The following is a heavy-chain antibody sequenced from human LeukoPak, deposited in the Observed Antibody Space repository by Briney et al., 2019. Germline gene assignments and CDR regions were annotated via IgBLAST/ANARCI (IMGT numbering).Heavy chain of an antibody. Sequence: PSETLSLTCTVSRGSISSYYWSWIRQPPGKGLEWIGYIDNSGNTNSNPSLKSRVTMSVDTSKNQFSLKLSSVTAADTAVYYCARGRITIFGVVIPHFDNWGQGTLVTVSS. CDR2: IDNSGNT. V-gene: IGHV4-59*01. D-gene: IGHD3-3*01. CDR1: RGSISSYY. CDR3: ARGRITIFGVVIPHFDN. J-gene: IGHJ4*02.